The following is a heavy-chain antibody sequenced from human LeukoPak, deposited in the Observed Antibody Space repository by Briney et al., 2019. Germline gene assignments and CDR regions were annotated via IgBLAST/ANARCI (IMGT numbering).Heavy chain of an antibody. J-gene: IGHJ4*02. CDR2: ISAYNGNT. V-gene: IGHV1-18*01. CDR3: ARMYYYGSGSYYIYYFDY. Sequence: GASVKVSCKASGYTFTSYGISWVRQAPGQRLEWMGWISAYNGNTNYAQKLQGRVTMTTDTSTSTAYMELRSLRSDDTAVYYCARMYYYGSGSYYIYYFDYWGQGTLVTVSS. CDR1: GYTFTSYG. D-gene: IGHD3-10*01.